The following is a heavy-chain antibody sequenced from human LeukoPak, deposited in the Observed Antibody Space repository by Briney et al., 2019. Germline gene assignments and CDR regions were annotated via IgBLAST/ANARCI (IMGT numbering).Heavy chain of an antibody. J-gene: IGHJ5*02. V-gene: IGHV3-7*01. CDR1: GFTFGGYW. D-gene: IGHD6-13*01. Sequence: GGSLRLSCAASGFTFGGYWMSWVRQAPGKGLEWVANIKQDGTEKYYVDSVEGRFTISRDNAKNSLYLQMTNLTVGDTAVYHCARGGRGSSWFVPWGQGTRVTVTS. CDR3: ARGGRGSSWFVP. CDR2: IKQDGTEK.